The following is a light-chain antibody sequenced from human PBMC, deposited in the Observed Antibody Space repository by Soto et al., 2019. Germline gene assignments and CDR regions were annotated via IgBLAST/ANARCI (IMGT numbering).Light chain of an antibody. Sequence: QSVLTQPASVSGSPGQSITISCTGTSSDVGGYNYVSWYQQHPGKAPKLMIYDVSNRPSGVSNRFSGSKSGNTASLTISGLPAEDEADYYCSSYTSSSAPDVFGTGTKVTVL. V-gene: IGLV2-14*01. J-gene: IGLJ1*01. CDR3: SSYTSSSAPDV. CDR1: SSDVGGYNY. CDR2: DVS.